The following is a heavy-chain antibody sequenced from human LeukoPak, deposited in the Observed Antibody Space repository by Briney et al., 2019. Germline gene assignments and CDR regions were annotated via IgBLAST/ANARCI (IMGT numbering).Heavy chain of an antibody. V-gene: IGHV4-59*11. J-gene: IGHJ6*02. CDR2: IYYSGTA. CDR1: GGSISNHY. CDR3: ASGCSGTSCYYGMDA. Sequence: SETLSLTCTVSGGSISNHYWNWIRQPPGKGLEWLGYIYYSGTADYNPSLKSRVTMSVDTSQKQISLNLTSVTAADTDVYYCASGCSGTSCYYGMDAWGQGTTVIVSS. D-gene: IGHD2-2*01.